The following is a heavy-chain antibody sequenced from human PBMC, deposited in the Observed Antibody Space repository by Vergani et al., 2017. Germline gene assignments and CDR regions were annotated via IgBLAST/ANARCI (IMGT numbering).Heavy chain of an antibody. CDR1: VFTFDDYA. D-gene: IGHD4-11*01. V-gene: IGHV3-9*01. J-gene: IGHJ6*03. CDR3: AKGGGYSKPYYMDV. Sequence: EVQLVESGGGLVRPGRSLRLSCVASVFTFDDYAMHWVRQAPGKGLEWVSGINWSSDSLGYGDSVKGRFTISRDNAKNSLFLQLNSLRAEDTALYFCAKGGGYSKPYYMDVWGKGIMVTVSS. CDR2: INWSSDSL.